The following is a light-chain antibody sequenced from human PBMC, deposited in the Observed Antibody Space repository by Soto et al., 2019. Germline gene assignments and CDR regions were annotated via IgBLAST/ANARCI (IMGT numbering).Light chain of an antibody. V-gene: IGKV1-5*01. CDR1: QSLGIW. J-gene: IGKJ1*01. CDR3: QEYNSYSGT. CDR2: DAS. Sequence: DIQMTQSPSTLSASVGDRVTITCRASQSLGIWLAWHQQKPGKAPKLLIYDASTLKSGVPSRFSGSGSGTKFTLTNSSLQPDDFATYYCQEYNSYSGTFGQGTKVEVK.